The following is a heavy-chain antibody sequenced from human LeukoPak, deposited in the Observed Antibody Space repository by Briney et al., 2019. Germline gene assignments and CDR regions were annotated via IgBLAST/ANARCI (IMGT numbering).Heavy chain of an antibody. Sequence: PSETLSLTCSVSGGSISSYYWSWFRQPPGRGLEWIGYIYYSGSTNYNPSLKSRVTISLDTSKNQFSLKLTSVTAADTAVYYFARQKDTGYDLFFDYWGQGSLVTVSS. CDR2: IYYSGST. D-gene: IGHD5-12*01. CDR3: ARQKDTGYDLFFDY. CDR1: GGSISSYY. J-gene: IGHJ4*02. V-gene: IGHV4-59*08.